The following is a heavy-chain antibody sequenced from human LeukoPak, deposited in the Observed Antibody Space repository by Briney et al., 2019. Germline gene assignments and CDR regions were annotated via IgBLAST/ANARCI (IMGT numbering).Heavy chain of an antibody. CDR1: GYTFTSYY. Sequence: GASVKVSCKASGYTFTSYYMYWVRQAPGQGLEWMGIINPNRGSTSYAQKFQGRVTMTRDMSTSTVYMELSGLRSEDTAIYYCATGSHVRVYDSSAYYGHYWGQGTLVTVSS. J-gene: IGHJ4*02. CDR3: ATGSHVRVYDSSAYYGHY. CDR2: INPNRGST. V-gene: IGHV1-46*01. D-gene: IGHD3-22*01.